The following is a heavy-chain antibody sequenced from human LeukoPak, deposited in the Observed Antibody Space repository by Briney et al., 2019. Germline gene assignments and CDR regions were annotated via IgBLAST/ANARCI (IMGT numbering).Heavy chain of an antibody. V-gene: IGHV3-20*03. Sequence: GWALRLSYADSGFNFDDYGMRWVRRPPGKGLKWVSGINRNGGSTDYADSVKGRFTISRDNAKNSHFLQMNSLRVEDTALYYCARGFRNGPFDCWGQGTLVTVSS. CDR3: ARGFRNGPFDC. CDR1: GFNFDDYG. CDR2: INRNGGST. D-gene: IGHD2-8*01. J-gene: IGHJ4*02.